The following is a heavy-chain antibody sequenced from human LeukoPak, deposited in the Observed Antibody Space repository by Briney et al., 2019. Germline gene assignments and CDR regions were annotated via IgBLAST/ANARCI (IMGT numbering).Heavy chain of an antibody. Sequence: SSETLSLTCTVSGGSISSYLWSWIRQPPGKGLEWIGEINHSGSTNYNPSLKSRVTISVDTSKNQFSLKLSSVTAADTAVYYCARKRWLPKAFDIWGQGTMVTVSS. CDR2: INHSGST. V-gene: IGHV4-34*01. CDR3: ARKRWLPKAFDI. CDR1: GGSISSYL. D-gene: IGHD5-24*01. J-gene: IGHJ3*02.